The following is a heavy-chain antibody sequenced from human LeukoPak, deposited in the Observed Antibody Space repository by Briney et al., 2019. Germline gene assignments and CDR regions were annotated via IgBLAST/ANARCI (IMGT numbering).Heavy chain of an antibody. V-gene: IGHV1-2*06. CDR3: ASSILGDILTGYYIYAFDI. CDR1: GYTFTGYY. CDR2: INPNSGGT. Sequence: ASVKVSCEASGYTFTGYYMHWVRQAPGQGLEWMGRINPNSGGTNYAQKFQGRVTMTRDTSISTAYMELSRLRSDDTAVYYCASSILGDILTGYYIYAFDIWGQGTMVTVSS. D-gene: IGHD3-9*01. J-gene: IGHJ3*02.